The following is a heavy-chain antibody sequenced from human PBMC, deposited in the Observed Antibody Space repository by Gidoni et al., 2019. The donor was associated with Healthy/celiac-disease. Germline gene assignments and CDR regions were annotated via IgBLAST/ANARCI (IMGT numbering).Heavy chain of an antibody. Sequence: QVQLVQSGAEVKKPGASVKVSCTASGYTVTSYAMHWVRQAPGQRLEWMGWINAGTGNTKYSQKFQGRVTITRDTSASTAYMELSSLRSEDTAVYYCARGGYYYDSSGYYLPFDYWGQGTLVTVSS. CDR2: INAGTGNT. V-gene: IGHV1-3*01. J-gene: IGHJ4*02. CDR3: ARGGYYYDSSGYYLPFDY. D-gene: IGHD3-22*01. CDR1: GYTVTSYA.